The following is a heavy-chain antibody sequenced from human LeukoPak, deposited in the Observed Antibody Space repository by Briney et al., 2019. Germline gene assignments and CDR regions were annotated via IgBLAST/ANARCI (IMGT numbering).Heavy chain of an antibody. Sequence: GGSLRLSCAASGFSLNTYGMSWVRQPPGKGLEWVSGIGGGDYSTYYADSLKGRFTISKDTSKNTLYLQVNSLTAGDTAVYYCARGGAARPDFWGQRTLVTVSS. CDR1: GFSLNTYG. CDR2: IGGGDYST. V-gene: IGHV3-23*01. D-gene: IGHD6-6*01. J-gene: IGHJ4*02. CDR3: ARGGAARPDF.